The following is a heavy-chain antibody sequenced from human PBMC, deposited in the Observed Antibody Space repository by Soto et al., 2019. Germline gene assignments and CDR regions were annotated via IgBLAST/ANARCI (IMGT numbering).Heavy chain of an antibody. V-gene: IGHV4-31*03. CDR2: IYYSGST. CDR3: ARGGYCSSTSCPPGLNWFDP. J-gene: IGHJ5*02. Sequence: QVQLQESGPGLVKPSQTLSLTCTVSGGSISSGGYYWSWIRQHPGKGLEWIGYIYYSGSTYYNPSLKSRVTISVDTSKNQFSLKLSSVTAADTAVYYCARGGYCSSTSCPPGLNWFDPWGQGTLVTVSS. D-gene: IGHD2-2*01. CDR1: GGSISSGGYY.